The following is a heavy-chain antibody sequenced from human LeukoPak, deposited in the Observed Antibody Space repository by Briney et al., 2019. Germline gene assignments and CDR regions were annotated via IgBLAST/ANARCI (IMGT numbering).Heavy chain of an antibody. CDR3: ARTQGYCSSTSCYPFDY. D-gene: IGHD2-2*01. Sequence: PSQTLSLTCTVSGGSISSGGYYWSWIRQHPGKGLEWIGYIYYSGSTYYNPSLKSRVSMSVDTSKNQISLKLSSVTAVDTAVYYCARTQGYCSSTSCYPFDYWGQGTLVTVSS. CDR2: IYYSGST. CDR1: GGSISSGGYY. J-gene: IGHJ4*02. V-gene: IGHV4-31*03.